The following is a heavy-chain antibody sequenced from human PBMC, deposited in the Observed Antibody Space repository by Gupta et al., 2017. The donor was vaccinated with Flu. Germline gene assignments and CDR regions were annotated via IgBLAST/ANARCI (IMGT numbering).Heavy chain of an antibody. V-gene: IGHV3-73*01. CDR3: TRTYYYDSSGLSQFDY. D-gene: IGHD3-22*01. Sequence: KGLEWVGRIRSKANSYATAYAASVKGRFTISRDDSKNTAYLQMNSLKTEDTAVYYCTRTYYYDSSGLSQFDYWGQGTLVTVSS. J-gene: IGHJ4*02. CDR2: IRSKANSYAT.